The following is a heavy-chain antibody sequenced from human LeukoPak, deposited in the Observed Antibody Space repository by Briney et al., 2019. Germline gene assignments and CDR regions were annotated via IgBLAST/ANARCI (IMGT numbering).Heavy chain of an antibody. Sequence: ASVKVSCKVSGYTLTELSMHWVRQAPGKGLEWMGGFDPEDGETIYAQKFQGRVTMTEDTSTDTAYTELSSLRSEDTAVYYCATDPMAGPEQPTAGLRYWGQGTLVTVSS. D-gene: IGHD1/OR15-1a*01. V-gene: IGHV1-24*01. J-gene: IGHJ4*02. CDR2: FDPEDGET. CDR1: GYTLTELS. CDR3: ATDPMAGPEQPTAGLRY.